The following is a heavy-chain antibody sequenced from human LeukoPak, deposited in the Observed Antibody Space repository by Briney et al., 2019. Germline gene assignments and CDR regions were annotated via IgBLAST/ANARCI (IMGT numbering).Heavy chain of an antibody. D-gene: IGHD4-11*01. V-gene: IGHV4-30-4*08. CDR1: GGSISSGDHY. J-gene: IGHJ4*02. CDR3: ARETYSNSVDY. CDR2: IYYSGST. Sequence: PSETLSLTCTVSGGSISSGDHYWSWIRQPPGKCLEWIGYIYYSGSTYYNPSLKSRISISLDTSKNQFSLKLSSVTAADTAVYYCARETYSNSVDYWGQGTLVTVSS.